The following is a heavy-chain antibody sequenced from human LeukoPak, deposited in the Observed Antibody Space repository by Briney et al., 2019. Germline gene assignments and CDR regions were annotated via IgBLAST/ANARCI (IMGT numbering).Heavy chain of an antibody. V-gene: IGHV4-59*01. Sequence: SETLSLTCTVSGGSISSDYWSWIRQPPGPGLEWIGYIYYSMSTNYNPSLKSRVTISLDTSKIQCSLKLSYVTAADTAVYYCARAVEYGDYNWFDPWGQGTLVTVSS. D-gene: IGHD4-17*01. CDR3: ARAVEYGDYNWFDP. CDR2: IYYSMST. J-gene: IGHJ5*02. CDR1: GGSISSDY.